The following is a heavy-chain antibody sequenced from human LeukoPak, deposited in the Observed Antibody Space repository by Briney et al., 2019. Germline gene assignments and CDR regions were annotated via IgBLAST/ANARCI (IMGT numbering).Heavy chain of an antibody. CDR1: EFTFSSHA. V-gene: IGHV3-23*01. J-gene: IGHJ4*02. D-gene: IGHD6-19*01. CDR3: AKGKYSSGGVPDY. CDR2: ISGGGEST. Sequence: GGSLGLSCVASEFTFSSHAMNWVRQAPGKGLEWVSSISGGGESTYYADSVKGRFTVSRDNSKNTLYLQVNSLRGEDTAVYYCAKGKYSSGGVPDYWGQGTLVTVSS.